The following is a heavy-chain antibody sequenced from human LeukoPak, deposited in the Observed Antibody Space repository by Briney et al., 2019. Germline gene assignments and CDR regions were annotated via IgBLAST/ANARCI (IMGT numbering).Heavy chain of an antibody. J-gene: IGHJ4*02. CDR3: ARVRRSSGWFGDY. V-gene: IGHV5-51*04. CDR2: IYPGDSDT. D-gene: IGHD6-19*01. Sequence: GESLQISCKGSGYRFTSYWIGWVRQMPGKGLEGMGIIYPGDSDTRYSPSFQGQVTISADKPVSTAYLQWSSLKASDTAIYYCARVRRSSGWFGDYWGQGTLVTVSS. CDR1: GYRFTSYW.